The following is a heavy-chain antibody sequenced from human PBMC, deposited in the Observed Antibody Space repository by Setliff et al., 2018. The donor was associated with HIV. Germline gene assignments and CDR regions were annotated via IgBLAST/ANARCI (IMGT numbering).Heavy chain of an antibody. V-gene: IGHV1-69*10. Sequence: SVKVSCKASGGTFSIYAISWVRQAPGQGLEWMGGIIPILGMSIYAQKFQGRVTLTTDTSTSTAYMELRSLRSDDTAVYYCARDPPSSGWYRADYWGQGTLVTVSS. CDR3: ARDPPSSGWYRADY. CDR2: IIPILGMS. D-gene: IGHD6-19*01. J-gene: IGHJ4*02. CDR1: GGTFSIYA.